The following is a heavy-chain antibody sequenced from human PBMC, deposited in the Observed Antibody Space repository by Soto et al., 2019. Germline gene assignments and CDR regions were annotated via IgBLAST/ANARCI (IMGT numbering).Heavy chain of an antibody. CDR2: IYYSGST. V-gene: IGHV4-31*03. CDR1: GGSISSGGYY. D-gene: IGHD4-17*01. CDR3: ARVLYGRFINLFDP. Sequence: SETLSLTCTVSGGSISSGGYYWSWIRQHPGKGLEWIGYIYYSGSTYYNPSLKSRVTISVDTSKNQFSLKLSSVTAADTAVYYCARVLYGRFINLFDPCGQGTLVTVSS. J-gene: IGHJ5*02.